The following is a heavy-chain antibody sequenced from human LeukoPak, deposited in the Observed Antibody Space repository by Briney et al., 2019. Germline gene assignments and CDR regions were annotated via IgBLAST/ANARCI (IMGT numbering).Heavy chain of an antibody. D-gene: IGHD4-17*01. CDR1: GFTFSSYS. V-gene: IGHV3-21*01. J-gene: IGHJ4*02. CDR3: ARVGGYYGDSFDY. Sequence: GGSLILSCAASGFTFSSYSMNWVRQAPGKGLEWVSSISSSSSYIYYADSVKGRFTISRDNAKNSLYLQMNSLRAEDTAVYYCARVGGYYGDSFDYWGQGTLVTVSS. CDR2: ISSSSSYI.